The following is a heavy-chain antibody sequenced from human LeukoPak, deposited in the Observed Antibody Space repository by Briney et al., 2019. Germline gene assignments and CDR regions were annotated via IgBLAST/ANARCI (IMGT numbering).Heavy chain of an antibody. J-gene: IGHJ4*02. D-gene: IGHD6-13*01. V-gene: IGHV4-4*08. CDR3: ARVTTAWYVIGY. Sequence: SETLSLTCTVSGGSISSYYWTWIRQPPGKGLEWLGFIYNAATTNYNPSLKSRVTISVDTSKNQFSLRLSSVTAADTAIYYCARVTTAWYVIGYWGQGALVTVSS. CDR1: GGSISSYY. CDR2: IYNAATT.